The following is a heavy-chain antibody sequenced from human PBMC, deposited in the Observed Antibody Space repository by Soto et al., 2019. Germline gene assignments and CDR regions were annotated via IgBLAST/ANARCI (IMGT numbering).Heavy chain of an antibody. Sequence: GGSMRLSCAASGFTFSDYYMSWIRQAPGKGLEWVSYISSSGSTIYYADSVKGRFTISRDNAKNSLYLQMNSLRAEDTAVYYCARDTVYHDFWSGYFYYYGMDVWGQGTTVTVSS. V-gene: IGHV3-11*01. CDR2: ISSSGSTI. CDR1: GFTFSDYY. J-gene: IGHJ6*02. CDR3: ARDTVYHDFWSGYFYYYGMDV. D-gene: IGHD3-3*01.